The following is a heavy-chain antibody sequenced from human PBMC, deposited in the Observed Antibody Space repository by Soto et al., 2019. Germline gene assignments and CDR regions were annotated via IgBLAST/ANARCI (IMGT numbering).Heavy chain of an antibody. CDR3: ARLIGNSWLDS. J-gene: IGHJ5*01. Sequence: PSETLSLTCSVSGGSGGSISPYYWNWIRQPPGKGLEWIGYVYYTGSTNYNPSLKSRVTISVDTSKNQFSLQLNSVTPDDTAVYYCARLIGNSWLDSWGQGTLVTVSS. CDR1: GGSGGSISPYY. V-gene: IGHV4-59*08. CDR2: VYYTGST.